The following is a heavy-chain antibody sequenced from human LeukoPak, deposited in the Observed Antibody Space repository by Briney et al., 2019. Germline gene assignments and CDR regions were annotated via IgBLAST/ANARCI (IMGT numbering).Heavy chain of an antibody. V-gene: IGHV3-21*01. Sequence: PGGSLRLSCAASGFTFSTYGMNWVRQAPGKGLEWVSSISSSSSYIYYADSVKGRFTISRDNAKNSLYLQMNSLRAEDTAVYYCARDRDGDYAYWGQGTLVTVSS. CDR1: GFTFSTYG. J-gene: IGHJ4*02. CDR3: ARDRDGDYAY. D-gene: IGHD4-17*01. CDR2: ISSSSSYI.